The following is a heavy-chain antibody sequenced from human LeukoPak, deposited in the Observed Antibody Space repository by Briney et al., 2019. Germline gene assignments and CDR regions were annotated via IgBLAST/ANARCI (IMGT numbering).Heavy chain of an antibody. CDR3: AKHYGGNSGDSALDI. CDR2: ISGSGGAT. V-gene: IGHV3-23*01. J-gene: IGHJ3*02. Sequence: AGGSLRLSCAASGFTFGSYAMSWVRQAPEKGLEWVSTISGSGGATYYTDSVKGRFTISRDNSNNTLYLQMNSLRAEDTAVYYCAKHYGGNSGDSALDIWGQGTMVTVSS. CDR1: GFTFGSYA. D-gene: IGHD4-23*01.